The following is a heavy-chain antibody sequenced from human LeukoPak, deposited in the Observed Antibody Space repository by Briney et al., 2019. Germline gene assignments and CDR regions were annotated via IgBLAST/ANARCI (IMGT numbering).Heavy chain of an antibody. V-gene: IGHV3-30-3*01. CDR3: ARDRAYVDTARFDY. D-gene: IGHD5-18*01. Sequence: PGGSLRLSCAASGFTFSSYAMHWVRQAPGKGLEWVAVISYDGSNKYYADSVKGRFTISRDNSKNTLYLQMNSLRAEDTAVYHCARDRAYVDTARFDYWGQGTLVTVSS. CDR2: ISYDGSNK. CDR1: GFTFSSYA. J-gene: IGHJ4*02.